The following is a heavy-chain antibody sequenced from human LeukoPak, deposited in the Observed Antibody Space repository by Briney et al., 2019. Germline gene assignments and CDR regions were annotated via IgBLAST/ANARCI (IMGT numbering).Heavy chain of an antibody. J-gene: IGHJ4*02. CDR2: TYYRSKWYN. V-gene: IGHV6-1*01. CDR1: GDSVSSNSAA. CDR3: ARDTKAGSSWYSIYYFDY. D-gene: IGHD6-13*01. Sequence: SQTPSLTCAISGDSVSSNSAAWNWIRQSPSRGLEWLGRTYYRSKWYNDYAVSVKSRITINPDTSKNQFSLQLNSVTPEDTAVYYCARDTKAGSSWYSIYYFDYWGQGTLVTVSS.